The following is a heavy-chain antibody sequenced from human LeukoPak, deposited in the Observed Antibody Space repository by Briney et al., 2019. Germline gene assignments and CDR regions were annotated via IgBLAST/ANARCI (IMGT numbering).Heavy chain of an antibody. CDR1: GDSISSATYY. J-gene: IGHJ6*02. V-gene: IGHV4-39*01. CDR2: IYYSGST. CDR3: ARSKSGYVRPYYYYGMEV. Sequence: SETLSLTCTVSGDSISSATYYWGWIRQPPGKGLEWIWAIYYSGSTYYNPSLKSRVTISIDTSKNQFSLKLNSVTAADTAVYYCARSKSGYVRPYYYYGMEVWGQGTAVNVSS. D-gene: IGHD3-22*01.